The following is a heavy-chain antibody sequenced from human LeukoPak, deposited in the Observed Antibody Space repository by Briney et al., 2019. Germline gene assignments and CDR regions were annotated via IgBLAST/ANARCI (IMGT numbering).Heavy chain of an antibody. CDR3: TTDGVGVEGATYDN. CDR2: IKSNTDGGTT. Sequence: GGSLRLSCAASGFTFSNAWMSWVRQAPGKGLEWLGRIKSNTDGGTTDYAAPVKGRFTISRDDSKNTLYLQMNSLKTEDTAVYYCTTDGVGVEGATYDNWGQGTLVSVSS. D-gene: IGHD1-26*01. V-gene: IGHV3-15*01. J-gene: IGHJ4*02. CDR1: GFTFSNAW.